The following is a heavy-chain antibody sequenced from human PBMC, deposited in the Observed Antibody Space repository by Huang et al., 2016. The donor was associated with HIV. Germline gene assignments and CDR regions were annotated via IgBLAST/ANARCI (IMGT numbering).Heavy chain of an antibody. Sequence: VQLVQSGAEVRRPGSSVRVSCKAAGGSFNSLAFNWVRQAPGQGLENMGGIGPLLSVTNYAERFQNRLTISAEKSTNTVYMELRSLRSEDTGVFYCAREGQTWYGKPIAAFEIWGQGTTVSVSS. CDR3: AREGQTWYGKPIAAFEI. J-gene: IGHJ3*02. CDR1: GGSFNSLA. V-gene: IGHV1-69*10. CDR2: IGPLLSVT. D-gene: IGHD1-1*01.